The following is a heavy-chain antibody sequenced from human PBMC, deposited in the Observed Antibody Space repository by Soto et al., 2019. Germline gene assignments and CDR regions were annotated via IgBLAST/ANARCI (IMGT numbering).Heavy chain of an antibody. V-gene: IGHV4-39*01. Sequence: SETLSLTCTVSGGTMSISTYYWGWIRQPPGKALEWIGSIYSDGKTYYSLSLKSRVTISVDTSSNQFSLKVRSVTAADTAVYCWARRRGIFYYCHMDVCGLGTTVT. CDR1: GGTMSISTYY. CDR2: IYSDGKT. J-gene: IGHJ6*01. D-gene: IGHD3-16*01. CDR3: ARRRGIFYYCHMDV.